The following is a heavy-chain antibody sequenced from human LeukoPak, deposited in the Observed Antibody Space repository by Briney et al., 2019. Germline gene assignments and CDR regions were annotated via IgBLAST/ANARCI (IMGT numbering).Heavy chain of an antibody. CDR2: INHSGST. CDR1: GGSFSGYY. CDR3: ARTAGDSSGWYGIDY. D-gene: IGHD6-19*01. V-gene: IGHV4-34*01. Sequence: SETLSLTCAVYGGSFSGYYWSWIRQPPGKGLEWIGEINHSGSTNYNPSLKSRVTISVDTSKNQFSLKLSSVTAADTAVYYCARTAGDSSGWYGIDYWGQGTLVTVSS. J-gene: IGHJ4*02.